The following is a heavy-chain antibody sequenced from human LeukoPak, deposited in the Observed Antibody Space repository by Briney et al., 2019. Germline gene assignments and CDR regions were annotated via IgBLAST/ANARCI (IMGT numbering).Heavy chain of an antibody. V-gene: IGHV3-11*05. CDR3: ARDRGSCTGGSCYGLVGANSSDP. J-gene: IGHJ5*02. D-gene: IGHD2-15*01. CDR1: GYTFSGYY. CDR2: ISSGSSVT. Sequence: KPGGSLRLSCAASGYTFSGYYMTWIRQAPGKGLEWLSYISSGSSVTDYADSGKGRFTIARDNAKDSLSLQMNHLRVEDTAVYYCARDRGSCTGGSCYGLVGANSSDPWGEGTLVTVSS.